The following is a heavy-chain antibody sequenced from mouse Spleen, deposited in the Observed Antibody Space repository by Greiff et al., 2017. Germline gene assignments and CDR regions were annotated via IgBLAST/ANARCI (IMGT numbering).Heavy chain of an antibody. CDR3: ARERLRLPYFDY. J-gene: IGHJ2*01. Sequence: VKLMESGPELVKPGASVKISCKASGYAFSSSWMNWVKQRPGKGLEWIGRIYPGDGDTNYNGKFKGKATLTADKSSSTAYMQLSSLTSEDSAVYFCARERLRLPYFDYWGQGTTLTVSS. CDR1: GYAFSSSW. D-gene: IGHD1-2*01. V-gene: IGHV1-82*01. CDR2: IYPGDGDT.